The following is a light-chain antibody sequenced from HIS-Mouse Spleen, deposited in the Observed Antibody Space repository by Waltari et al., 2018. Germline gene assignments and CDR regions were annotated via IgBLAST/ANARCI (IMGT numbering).Light chain of an antibody. V-gene: IGLV3-21*03. CDR2: DDS. CDR1: NIGSKS. J-gene: IGLJ2*01. Sequence: SYVLTQPPSVSVAPGKTARITRGGNNIGSKSRDGYQQKPGQAPVPVVYDDSDRPSGIPERFSGSNSGNTATLTISRVEAGDEADYYCQVWDSSSDHVVFGGGTKLTVL. CDR3: QVWDSSSDHVV.